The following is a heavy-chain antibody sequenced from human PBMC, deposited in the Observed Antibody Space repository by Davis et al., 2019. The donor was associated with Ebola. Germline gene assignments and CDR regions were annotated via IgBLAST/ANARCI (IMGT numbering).Heavy chain of an antibody. CDR1: GGSISSYY. Sequence: PSETLSRTCTVSGGSISSYYWSWIRQPPGKGLEWIGYIYYSGSTNYNPSLKSRVTISVDTSKNQFSLKLSSVTAADTAVYYCARDGRDWGQGTLVTVSS. CDR3: ARDGRD. CDR2: IYYSGST. V-gene: IGHV4-59*01. J-gene: IGHJ4*02. D-gene: IGHD2-15*01.